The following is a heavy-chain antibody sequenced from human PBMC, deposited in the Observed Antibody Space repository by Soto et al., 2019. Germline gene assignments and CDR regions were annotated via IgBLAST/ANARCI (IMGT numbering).Heavy chain of an antibody. J-gene: IGHJ4*02. Sequence: PSETLSLTCAVYGGSFSGYYWSWIRQPPGKRLEWIGEINHSGSTNYNPSLKSRVTISVDTSKNQFSLKLSSVTAADTAVYYCARERRNFNYYDSSGYYLLGYFDYWGQGTLVTVSS. V-gene: IGHV4-34*01. CDR2: INHSGST. D-gene: IGHD3-22*01. CDR3: ARERRNFNYYDSSGYYLLGYFDY. CDR1: GGSFSGYY.